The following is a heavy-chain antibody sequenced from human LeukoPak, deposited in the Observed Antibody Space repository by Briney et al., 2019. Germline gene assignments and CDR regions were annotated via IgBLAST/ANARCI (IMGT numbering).Heavy chain of an antibody. CDR2: IYYSGST. V-gene: IGHV4-31*03. CDR3: TRVGVEATEFDY. J-gene: IGHJ4*02. CDR1: GGSISSGGYY. D-gene: IGHD1-26*01. Sequence: SETLSLTCTVPGGSISSGGYYWSWIRQHPGKGLEWIGYIYYSGSTNYNPSLKSRVTLSIDKSQNQFSLKLNSVTAADTAVYYCTRVGVEATEFDYWGQGTLVTVSS.